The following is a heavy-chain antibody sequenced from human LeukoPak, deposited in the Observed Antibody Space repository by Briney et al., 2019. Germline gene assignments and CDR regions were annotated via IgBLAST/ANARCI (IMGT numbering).Heavy chain of an antibody. Sequence: GGSLRLSCTASGFTFSSHWMTWVRQPPGKGLEWVANIKEDGSVKYYVDSVKGRFTISRDNTKNALYLQMNSLRADDTAVYFCARDSTWRLDYWSQGTLITVSS. CDR1: GFTFSSHW. V-gene: IGHV3-7*03. D-gene: IGHD5-12*01. CDR2: IKEDGSVK. CDR3: ARDSTWRLDY. J-gene: IGHJ4*02.